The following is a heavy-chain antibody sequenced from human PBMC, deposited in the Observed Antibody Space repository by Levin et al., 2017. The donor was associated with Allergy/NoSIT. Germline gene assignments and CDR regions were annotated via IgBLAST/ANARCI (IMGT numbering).Heavy chain of an antibody. CDR3: ARSRAGLYSSGWYWFDP. CDR2: INPNSGGT. J-gene: IGHJ5*02. V-gene: IGHV1-2*02. CDR1: GYTFTGYY. Sequence: GGSLRLSCKASGYTFTGYYMHWVRQAPGQGLEWMGWINPNSGGTNYAQKFQGRVTMTRDTSISTAYMELSRLRSDDTAVYYCARSRAGLYSSGWYWFDPWGQGTLVTVSS. D-gene: IGHD6-19*01.